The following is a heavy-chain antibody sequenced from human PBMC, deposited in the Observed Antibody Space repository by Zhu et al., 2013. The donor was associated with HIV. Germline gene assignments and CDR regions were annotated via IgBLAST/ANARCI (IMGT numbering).Heavy chain of an antibody. CDR2: INPNSGGT. CDR1: GYTFTGYY. V-gene: IGHV1-2*02. J-gene: IGHJ5*02. CDR3: ASNVDYYGSGSYSGFDP. Sequence: QVQLVQSGAEVKKPGASVKVSCKASGYTFTGYYMHWGATGPLDKGLSGWGWINPNSGGTNYAQKFQGRVTMTRDTSISTAYMELSRLRSDDTAVYYCASNVDYYGSGSYSGFDPWGQGTLVTVSS. D-gene: IGHD3-10*01.